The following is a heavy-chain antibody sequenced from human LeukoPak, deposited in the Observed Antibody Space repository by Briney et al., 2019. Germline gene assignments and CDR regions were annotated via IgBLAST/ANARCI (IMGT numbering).Heavy chain of an antibody. CDR2: IHPGDSDT. V-gene: IGHV5-51*01. CDR1: GFSFTSYW. Sequence: GESLQISCKGSGFSFTSYWIGWVRQMPGPGLEWMGIIHPGDSDTRYSPSFQGQVTLSADKSINTAYPQWSSLTASDTAMYYCARHGGYGDYLTEYFQHWGQGTLVTVSS. CDR3: ARHGGYGDYLTEYFQH. J-gene: IGHJ1*01. D-gene: IGHD4-17*01.